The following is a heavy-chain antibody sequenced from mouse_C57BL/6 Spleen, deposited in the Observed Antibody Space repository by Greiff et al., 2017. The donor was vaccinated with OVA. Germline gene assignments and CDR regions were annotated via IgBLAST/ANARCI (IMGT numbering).Heavy chain of an antibody. CDR2: IDPANGNT. CDR3: ASYGSSPSY. CDR1: GFNIKNTY. J-gene: IGHJ2*01. D-gene: IGHD1-1*01. Sequence: EVQLQESVAELVRPGASVKLSCTASGFNIKNTYMHWVKQRPEKGLEWIGRIDPANGNTKYAPKFKGKATIPADTSSHSAYLQLIILTAEDTAIYYCASYGSSPSYWGQGTTLTVSS. V-gene: IGHV14-3*01.